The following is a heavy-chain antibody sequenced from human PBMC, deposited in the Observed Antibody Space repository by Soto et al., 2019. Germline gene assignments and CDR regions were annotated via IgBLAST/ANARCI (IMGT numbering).Heavy chain of an antibody. Sequence: GGSLRLSCAASGFTFSNAWMSWVRQAPGKGLEWVGRIKSKTDGGTTDYAATVKGRFTISRDDSKNTLYLQMNSLKTEDTAVYYCTTDLYGDRIYYYYMDVWGQGTTVTVSS. V-gene: IGHV3-15*01. J-gene: IGHJ6*03. CDR2: IKSKTDGGTT. CDR3: TTDLYGDRIYYYYMDV. D-gene: IGHD4-17*01. CDR1: GFTFSNAW.